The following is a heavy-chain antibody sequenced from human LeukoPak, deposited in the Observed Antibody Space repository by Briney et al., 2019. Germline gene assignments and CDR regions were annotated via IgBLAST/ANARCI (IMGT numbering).Heavy chain of an antibody. CDR1: DSMSRRFK. V-gene: IGHV3-48*01. D-gene: IGHD5-18*01. Sequence: GGSLRLSCAASDSMSRRFKMNWVRQAPGKGLEWVSYISDDSSTIHYADSVKGRFTISRDNAENSLYLQMNSLRAEDTAVYYCARGGYNYGSVFDYWGQGTQVTVSS. J-gene: IGHJ4*02. CDR2: ISDDSSTI. CDR3: ARGGYNYGSVFDY.